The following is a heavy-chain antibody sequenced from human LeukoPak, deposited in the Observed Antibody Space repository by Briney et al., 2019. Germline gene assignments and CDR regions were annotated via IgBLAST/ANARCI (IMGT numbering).Heavy chain of an antibody. Sequence: PSETLSLTCTVSGGSISSGGYYWSWIRQHPGKGLEWIGYIYYSGSTYYNPSLKSRVTISVDTSKNQFSLKLSSVTAADTAVYYCARDRWGEGLSDYWGQGTLVTVSS. J-gene: IGHJ4*02. D-gene: IGHD3-16*02. V-gene: IGHV4-31*03. CDR1: GGSISSGGYY. CDR3: ARDRWGEGLSDY. CDR2: IYYSGST.